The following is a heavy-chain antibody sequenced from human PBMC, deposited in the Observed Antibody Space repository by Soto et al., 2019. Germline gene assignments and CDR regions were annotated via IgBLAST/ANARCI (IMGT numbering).Heavy chain of an antibody. J-gene: IGHJ5*02. CDR1: GYSISSGYY. D-gene: IGHD6-13*01. V-gene: IGHV4-38-2*02. CDR2: IYHSGST. Sequence: SETLSLTCAVSGYSISSGYYWGWIRQPPGKGLEWIGSIYHSGSTYYNPSLKSRVTISVDTSKNQFSLKLSSVTAADTAVYYCARDRITQIEADGSNWFDTWGQGTLVTVSS. CDR3: ARDRITQIEADGSNWFDT.